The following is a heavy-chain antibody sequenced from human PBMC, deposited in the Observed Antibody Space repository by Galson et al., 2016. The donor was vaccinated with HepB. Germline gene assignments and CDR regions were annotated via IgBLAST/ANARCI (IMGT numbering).Heavy chain of an antibody. CDR1: GFTFSSYG. J-gene: IGHJ4*02. Sequence: SLRLSCAASGFTFSSYGIHWVRQAPGKGLEWVAVISHDGNNKFYADSVKGRFTISRDNSKNTLYLQMNSLRVEDTALYYCAKEFVATGGVVGDYWGQGTLVTVSS. CDR3: AKEFVATGGVVGDY. V-gene: IGHV3-30*18. CDR2: ISHDGNNK. D-gene: IGHD2-8*02.